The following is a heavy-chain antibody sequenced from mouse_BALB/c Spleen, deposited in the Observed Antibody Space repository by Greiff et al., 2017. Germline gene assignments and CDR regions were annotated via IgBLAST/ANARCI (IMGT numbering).Heavy chain of an antibody. J-gene: IGHJ4*01. CDR3: ARGYYDYYAMDY. V-gene: IGHV1-7*01. D-gene: IGHD2-3*01. CDR1: GYTFTSYW. Sequence: QVQLQQSGAELAKPGASVKMSCKASGYTFTSYWMHWVKQRPGQGLEWIGYINPSTGYTEYNQKFKDKATLTADKSSSTAYMQLSSLTSEDSAVYYCARGYYDYYAMDYWGQGTSVTVSS. CDR2: INPSTGYT.